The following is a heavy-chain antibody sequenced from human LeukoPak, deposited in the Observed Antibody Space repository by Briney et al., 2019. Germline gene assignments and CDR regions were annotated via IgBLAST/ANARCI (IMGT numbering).Heavy chain of an antibody. J-gene: IGHJ4*02. D-gene: IGHD3-3*01. V-gene: IGHV4-39*01. CDR1: GGSISSSNYY. Sequence: PSETLSLTCTVSGGSISSSNYYWGWVRPPPGKGLEWIANIYYSGSTYYSPSLRSRVTISVDTSKNQFSLKLTSVTAADTAVYYCARHASVSGNWPRPLDYWGQGSLVTVSS. CDR2: IYYSGST. CDR3: ARHASVSGNWPRPLDY.